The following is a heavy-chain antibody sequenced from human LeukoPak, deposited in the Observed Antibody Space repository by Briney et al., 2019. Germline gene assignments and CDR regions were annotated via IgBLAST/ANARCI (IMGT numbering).Heavy chain of an antibody. V-gene: IGHV4-59*11. D-gene: IGHD3-22*01. CDR3: ARDVYDSSGGEAFDI. CDR1: GGSISSHY. Sequence: PSETLSLTCTVSGGSISSHYWRWIRQPPGKGLEWIGYIYYSGSTNYNPSLKSRVTISVDTSKNQFSLKLSSVTAADTAVYYCARDVYDSSGGEAFDIWGQGTMVTVSS. J-gene: IGHJ3*02. CDR2: IYYSGST.